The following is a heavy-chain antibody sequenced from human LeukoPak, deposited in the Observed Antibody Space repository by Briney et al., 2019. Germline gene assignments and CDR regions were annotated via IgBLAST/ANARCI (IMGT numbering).Heavy chain of an antibody. CDR2: IYPGDSDT. CDR3: ARRRYYDSRGSSRPSYYFDY. J-gene: IGHJ4*02. Sequence: GESLKISCKGSGYIFTSYWIGWVRQMPGKGLEWMGIIYPGDSDTRYSPSFQGQVTISADESISTAYLQWSSLKASDTAMYYCARRRYYDSRGSSRPSYYFDYWGQGTLVTVSS. V-gene: IGHV5-51*01. CDR1: GYIFTSYW. D-gene: IGHD3-22*01.